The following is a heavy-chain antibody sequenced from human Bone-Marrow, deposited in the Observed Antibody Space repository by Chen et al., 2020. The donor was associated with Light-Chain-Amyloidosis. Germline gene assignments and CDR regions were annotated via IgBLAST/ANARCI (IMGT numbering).Heavy chain of an antibody. CDR3: AREVAGGGYYYYYYMDV. Sequence: EVQLVESGGGLVQPGGSLRLSCAASGFTFSSYWMHWVRQAPGKGLVWCSRINSDGSRTSYADSVKGRFTISRDNAKNTLYLQVNSLRAEDTAVYYCAREVAGGGYYYYYYMDVWGKGTTVTVSS. V-gene: IGHV3-74*01. CDR1: GFTFSSYW. J-gene: IGHJ6*03. D-gene: IGHD6-13*01. CDR2: INSDGSRT.